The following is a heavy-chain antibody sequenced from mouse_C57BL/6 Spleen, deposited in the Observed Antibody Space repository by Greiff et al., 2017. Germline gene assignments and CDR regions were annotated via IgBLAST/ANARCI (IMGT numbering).Heavy chain of an antibody. Sequence: VKLQESGPELVKPGASVKISCKASGYAFSSSWMNWVKQRPGKGLEWIGRIYPGDGDTNYNGKFKGKATLTADKSSSTAYMQLSSLTSEDSAVYFCVDGYYYAMDYWGQGTSVTVSS. V-gene: IGHV1-82*01. CDR1: GYAFSSSW. J-gene: IGHJ4*01. CDR2: IYPGDGDT. CDR3: VDGYYYAMDY. D-gene: IGHD2-3*01.